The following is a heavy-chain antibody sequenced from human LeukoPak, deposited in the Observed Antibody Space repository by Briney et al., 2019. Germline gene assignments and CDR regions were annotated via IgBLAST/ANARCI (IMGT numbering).Heavy chain of an antibody. CDR1: GYTFTGYY. D-gene: IGHD3-3*01. Sequence: ASVKVSCKASGYTFTGYYMDWVRQAPGQGLEWMGWINPNSGGTNYAQKFQGRVTMTRDTSISTAYMELSRLRSDDTAVYYCASGDFWSGYYSPATDYWGQGTLVTVSS. J-gene: IGHJ4*02. CDR2: INPNSGGT. V-gene: IGHV1-2*02. CDR3: ASGDFWSGYYSPATDY.